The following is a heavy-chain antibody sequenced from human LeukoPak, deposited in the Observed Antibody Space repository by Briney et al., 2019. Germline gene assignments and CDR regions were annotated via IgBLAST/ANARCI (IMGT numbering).Heavy chain of an antibody. V-gene: IGHV1-18*04. J-gene: IGHJ4*02. CDR3: ARGSRRIAVAGFDY. CDR1: GYTFTGYY. Sequence: ASVKVSCKASGYTFTGYYMHWVRQAPGQGLEWMGWISAYNGNTNYAQKLQGRVTMTTDTSTSTAYMELRSLRSDDTAVYYCARGSRRIAVAGFDYWGQGTLVTVSS. CDR2: ISAYNGNT. D-gene: IGHD6-19*01.